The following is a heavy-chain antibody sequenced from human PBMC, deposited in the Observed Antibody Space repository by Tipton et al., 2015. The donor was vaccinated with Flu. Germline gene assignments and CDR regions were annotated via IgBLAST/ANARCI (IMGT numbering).Heavy chain of an antibody. D-gene: IGHD6-13*01. Sequence: QVQLVQSGAEVKKPGASVKVSCKASGYTFTGYYMHWVRQAPGQGLEWMGRINPNSGGTNYAQKFQGRVTMTRDTSISTAYMELSRLRSDDTAVYYCARDGAPIAAAGMGGYYYYYGMDVWGQGTTVTVSS. J-gene: IGHJ6*02. CDR1: GYTFTGYY. CDR2: INPNSGGT. CDR3: ARDGAPIAAAGMGGYYYYYGMDV. V-gene: IGHV1-2*06.